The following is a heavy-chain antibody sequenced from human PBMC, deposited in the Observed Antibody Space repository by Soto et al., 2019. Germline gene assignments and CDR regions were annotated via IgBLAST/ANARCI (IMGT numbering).Heavy chain of an antibody. CDR1: DGSISSGGYY. Sequence: QVQLQESGPGLVKPSQTLSLTCTVSDGSISSGGYYWSWIRQHPGKGLEWIGYIYYSVSTYYNPSLKSRVTISVYTSKNQFSLKVSSVTAADKAVYYGARYWLNETWGQVNLVTVSS. CDR3: ARYWLNET. D-gene: IGHD2-8*02. J-gene: IGHJ5*02. CDR2: IYYSVST. V-gene: IGHV4-31*03.